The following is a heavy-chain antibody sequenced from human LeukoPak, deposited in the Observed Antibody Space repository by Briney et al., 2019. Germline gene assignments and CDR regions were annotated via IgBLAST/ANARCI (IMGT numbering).Heavy chain of an antibody. CDR2: ITSSSYI. CDR1: GFTFSSYN. V-gene: IGHV3-21*01. CDR3: ARGGYDYYDSSGPPDSFHI. Sequence: GGSLRLSCAASGFTFSSYNMNWVRQAPGKGLEWVSSITSSSYIYYADSVKGRFTISRDNAENSLYLQMNSLRAEDTAVYYCARGGYDYYDSSGPPDSFHIWGQGTLVTVSS. J-gene: IGHJ3*02. D-gene: IGHD3-22*01.